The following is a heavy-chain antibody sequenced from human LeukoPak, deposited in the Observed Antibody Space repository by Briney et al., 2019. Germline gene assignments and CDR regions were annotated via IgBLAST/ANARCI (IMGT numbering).Heavy chain of an antibody. CDR2: IYYSGST. Sequence: SETLSLTCTVSGGSISSSIYYWGWIRQPPGKGLEWIGSIYYSGSTYYNPSLKSRVTISVDTSKNQFSLKLSSVTAADTAVYYCARLRAAAGTDWGQGTLVTVSS. D-gene: IGHD6-13*01. CDR3: ARLRAAAGTD. CDR1: GGSISSSIYY. V-gene: IGHV4-39*01. J-gene: IGHJ4*02.